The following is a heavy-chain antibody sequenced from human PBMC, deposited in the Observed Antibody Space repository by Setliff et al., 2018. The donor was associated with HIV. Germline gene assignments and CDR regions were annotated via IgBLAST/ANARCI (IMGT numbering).Heavy chain of an antibody. Sequence: ASVKVSCKASGYTFTNYDINWVRQSPGQGLEWLGWMNPNSGRAGSAQMFQGRLTMTRDTSTSTAYMQMNSLRAEDSAIYYCALMLRGVPYWGQGTLVTVSS. J-gene: IGHJ4*02. CDR2: MNPNSGRA. V-gene: IGHV1-8*02. CDR3: ALMLRGVPY. D-gene: IGHD3-10*01. CDR1: GYTFTNYD.